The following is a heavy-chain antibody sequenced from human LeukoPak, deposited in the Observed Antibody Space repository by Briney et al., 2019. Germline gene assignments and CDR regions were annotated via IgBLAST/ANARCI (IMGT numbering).Heavy chain of an antibody. Sequence: GGPLRLSCAASGFTFSSYGMHGVRQARGKVVEWVAVLSYDGSNKYYADSVKGRFTISRDNSKNTLYLQMNSLRAEDTAVYYCAREERGLYWGPGTLVTVSS. J-gene: IGHJ4*02. D-gene: IGHD1-1*01. CDR2: LSYDGSNK. CDR1: GFTFSSYG. V-gene: IGHV3-30*19. CDR3: AREERGLY.